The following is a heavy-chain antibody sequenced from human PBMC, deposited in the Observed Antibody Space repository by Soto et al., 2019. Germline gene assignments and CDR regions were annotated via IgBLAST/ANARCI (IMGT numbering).Heavy chain of an antibody. V-gene: IGHV4-31*03. J-gene: IGHJ4*02. CDR3: AREMYYGSGSYFDY. CDR2: IYYSGST. CDR1: DGCISSGGYY. Sequence: TMSLTCSVSDGCISSGGYYWSWIRQHPGKGLEWIGYIYYSGSTYYNPSLKSRVTISVDTSKNQFSLKLSSVTAADTAVYYCAREMYYGSGSYFDYWGQGTLVTVSS. D-gene: IGHD3-10*01.